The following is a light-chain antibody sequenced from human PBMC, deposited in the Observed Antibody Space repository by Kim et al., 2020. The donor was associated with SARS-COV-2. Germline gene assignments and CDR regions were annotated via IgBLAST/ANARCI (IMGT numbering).Light chain of an antibody. CDR2: QDN. V-gene: IGLV3-1*01. Sequence: SYELTQPPSVSVSPGQTASITCSGYKLGDKYVSWYQQKPGQSPVVVIYQDNQRPSGIPERFSGSNSGNTATLTISGTQAMDEADYYGQAWDSSNHNYVFGAGTKVTVL. J-gene: IGLJ1*01. CDR1: KLGDKY. CDR3: QAWDSSNHNYV.